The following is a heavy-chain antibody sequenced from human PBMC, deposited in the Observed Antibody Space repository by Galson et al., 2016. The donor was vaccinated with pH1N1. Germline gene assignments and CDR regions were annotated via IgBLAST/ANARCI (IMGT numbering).Heavy chain of an antibody. CDR1: GFIFTDYW. CDR3: ARSPYSINWYYSL. J-gene: IGHJ4*02. CDR2: INSDSSFT. V-gene: IGHV3-74*01. Sequence: SLRLSCAASGFIFTDYWMDWVRRGPETKLEWVSRINSDSSFTRYTDSVKGRFTISRDNAKNTVYLQMNSLRAEDTGVYYCARSPYSINWYYSLWGQGILVSVSS. D-gene: IGHD6-13*01.